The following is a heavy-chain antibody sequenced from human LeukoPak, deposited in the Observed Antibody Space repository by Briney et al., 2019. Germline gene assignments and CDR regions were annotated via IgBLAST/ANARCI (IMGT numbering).Heavy chain of an antibody. CDR2: ISGSGTNT. D-gene: IGHD3-3*01. Sequence: PSETLSLTCAVSGGSISSGGYSWSWIRQPPGKGLEWVSGISGSGTNTDYIDSVKGRFTVSRDNSKNTLYLQMSSLRAEDTAVYYCAKSTGPIFGKGGYFDYWGQGTLVTVSS. CDR3: AKSTGPIFGKGGYFDY. V-gene: IGHV3-23*01. J-gene: IGHJ4*02. CDR1: GGSISSGGYS.